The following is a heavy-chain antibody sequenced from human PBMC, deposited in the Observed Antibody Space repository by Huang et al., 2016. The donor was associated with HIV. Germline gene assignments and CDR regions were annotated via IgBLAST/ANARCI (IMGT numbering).Heavy chain of an antibody. J-gene: IGHJ4*02. CDR3: ARGRVTSSGVVQSYDY. CDR1: GASIASGSYF. CDR2: IYTTGST. D-gene: IGHD3-3*01. V-gene: IGHV4-61*09. Sequence: VQLQESGPGLVKPSQTLSLSCNVSGASIASGSYFWNWIRQPAGGGLEWIGHIYTTGSTAYNPSLKSVVAGSSDTSKNQVSLSLRSVTAADTAVYFCARGRVTSSGVVQSYDYWGQGSLVTVSS.